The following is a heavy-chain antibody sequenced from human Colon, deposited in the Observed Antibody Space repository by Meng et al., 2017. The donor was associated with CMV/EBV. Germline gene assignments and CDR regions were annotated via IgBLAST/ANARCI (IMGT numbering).Heavy chain of an antibody. CDR2: FYWNDDQ. CDR1: GFSLNTSTVA. D-gene: IGHD3-3*01. J-gene: IGHJ5*02. Sequence: SGPTLVKPTQTLTLTCTFSGFSLNTSTVAVGWFRQPPGKALEWLALFYWNDDQRYSPSLRNRLTITKDTSKNQLVLTMTNMVPVDTGTYFCAHRRTIFGGFDPWGQGSLVTVSS. CDR3: AHRRTIFGGFDP. V-gene: IGHV2-5*01.